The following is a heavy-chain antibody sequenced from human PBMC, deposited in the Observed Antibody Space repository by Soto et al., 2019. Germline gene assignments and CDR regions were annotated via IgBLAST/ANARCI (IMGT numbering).Heavy chain of an antibody. CDR3: ARESSGRSFDY. V-gene: IGHV3-33*01. Sequence: QVQLVESGGGVVQPGRSLRLSCAASGFTFSSYGMHWVRQAPGKGLEWVAVIWYDGSNKYYADSVKGRFTISRDNSKNTLYLLMNSLRAEDTAVYYCARESSGRSFDYWGQGTLVTVSS. CDR1: GFTFSSYG. J-gene: IGHJ4*02. D-gene: IGHD6-19*01. CDR2: IWYDGSNK.